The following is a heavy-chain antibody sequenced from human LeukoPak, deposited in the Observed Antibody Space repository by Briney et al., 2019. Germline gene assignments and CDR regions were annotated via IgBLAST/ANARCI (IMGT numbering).Heavy chain of an antibody. CDR1: GGSFSGYY. D-gene: IGHD1-14*01. J-gene: IGHJ4*02. V-gene: IGHV4-34*01. Sequence: SETLSLTCAVYGGSFSGYYWNWIRQPPEKGLEWIGEINYSGSTNYNPSLKSRVTISVDTSKNQFSLKLSSVTAADTAVYYCAIYGSLGYWGQGTLVTVSS. CDR2: INYSGST. CDR3: AIYGSLGY.